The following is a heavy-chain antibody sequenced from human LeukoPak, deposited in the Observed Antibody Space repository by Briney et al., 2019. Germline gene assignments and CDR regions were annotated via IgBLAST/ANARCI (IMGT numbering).Heavy chain of an antibody. J-gene: IGHJ6*02. CDR1: GGSISSSSYY. Sequence: PSETLSLNCTVSGGSISSSSYYWGWIRQPPGKGLEWIGSIYYSGSTYYNPSLKSRVTISVDTSKNQFSLKLSSVTAADTAVYYCARPARITGTTGYYGMDVWGQGTTVTVSS. V-gene: IGHV4-39*01. D-gene: IGHD1-7*01. CDR3: ARPARITGTTGYYGMDV. CDR2: IYYSGST.